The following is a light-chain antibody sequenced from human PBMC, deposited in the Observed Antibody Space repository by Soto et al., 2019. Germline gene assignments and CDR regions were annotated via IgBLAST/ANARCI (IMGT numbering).Light chain of an antibody. CDR3: QSADSSGTSWV. CDR2: KDS. Sequence: SYELTQPPSVSVAPGQTARLTCSGDALPKQYAYWYQQKPGQAPVLVLDKDSERPSGIPERFSGSSSGTTVTLTISGVQAADEADYYCQSADSSGTSWVFGGGNKLTVL. CDR1: ALPKQY. J-gene: IGLJ3*02. V-gene: IGLV3-25*03.